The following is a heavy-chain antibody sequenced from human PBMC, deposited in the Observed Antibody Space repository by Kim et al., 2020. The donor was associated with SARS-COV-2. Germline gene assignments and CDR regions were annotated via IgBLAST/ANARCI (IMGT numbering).Heavy chain of an antibody. CDR2: ISAYNGNT. CDR1: GYTFTSYG. V-gene: IGHV1-18*01. CDR3: ARDLYFEAVAGTVGFDY. D-gene: IGHD6-19*01. J-gene: IGHJ4*02. Sequence: ASVKVSCKASGYTFTSYGISWVRQAPGQGLEWMGWISAYNGNTNYAQKLQGRVTMTTDTSTSTAYMELRSLRSDDTAVYYCARDLYFEAVAGTVGFDYWGQGTLVTVSS.